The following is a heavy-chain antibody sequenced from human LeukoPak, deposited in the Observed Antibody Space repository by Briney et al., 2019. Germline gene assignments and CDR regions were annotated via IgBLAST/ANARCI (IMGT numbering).Heavy chain of an antibody. CDR1: GFTFSSYS. CDR3: ARGDFWSGFDY. V-gene: IGHV3-48*01. J-gene: IGHJ4*02. CDR2: ISSSSSTI. Sequence: GGSLRLSCAASGFTFSSYSMNWVRQAPGKGLEGVSYISSSSSTIYYADSVKGRFTISRDNAKNSLYLQMNSLRAEDTAVYYCARGDFWSGFDYWGQGTLVTVSS. D-gene: IGHD3-3*01.